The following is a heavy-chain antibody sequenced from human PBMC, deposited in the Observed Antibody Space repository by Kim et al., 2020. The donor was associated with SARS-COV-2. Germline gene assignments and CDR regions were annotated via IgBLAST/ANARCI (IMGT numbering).Heavy chain of an antibody. CDR3: AKDQGVGARGGLFDY. Sequence: DSVKGRFTISRDNSKNTLYLQRNSLRAEDTAVYYCAKDQGVGARGGLFDYWGQGTLVTVSS. J-gene: IGHJ4*02. V-gene: IGHV3-23*01. D-gene: IGHD1-26*01.